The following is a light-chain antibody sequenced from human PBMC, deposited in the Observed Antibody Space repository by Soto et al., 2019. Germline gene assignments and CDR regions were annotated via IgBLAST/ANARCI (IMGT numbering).Light chain of an antibody. J-gene: IGLJ2*01. Sequence: QSALTQPASVSGPPGQSIVISCTGTSSDVGGYKHVAWYQQYPGKAPKLIIFEVSDRPSGVSNRFSGSKSGNTASLSISGLQPEDEADYYCSSYKSGATLVFGGGTKLTVL. CDR3: SSYKSGATLV. CDR2: EVS. V-gene: IGLV2-14*01. CDR1: SSDVGGYKH.